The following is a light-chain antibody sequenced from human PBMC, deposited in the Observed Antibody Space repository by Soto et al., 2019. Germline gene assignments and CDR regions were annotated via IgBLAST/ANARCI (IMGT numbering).Light chain of an antibody. J-gene: IGKJ4*01. CDR3: QQYGSSPLT. Sequence: EMGITQSPATLSVSPGERATLSCRASQSVSSNLAWYQQKPGQAPRLLIYDASSRATGIPDRFSGSGSGTDFTLTISRLEPEDFAVFYCQQYGSSPLTFGGGTKV. CDR1: QSVSSN. V-gene: IGKV3-20*01. CDR2: DAS.